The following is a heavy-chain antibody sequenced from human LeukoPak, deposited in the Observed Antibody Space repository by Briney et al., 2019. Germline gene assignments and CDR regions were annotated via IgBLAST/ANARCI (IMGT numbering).Heavy chain of an antibody. CDR1: GYTFTSYD. Sequence: ASVKVSCKASGYTFTSYDINWVRQATGQGLEWMGWMNPNSGNTGYAQKFQGRVTMTRDTSISTAYMELSRLRSDDTAVYYCARVPEYSSSSQRDYWGQGTLVTVSS. D-gene: IGHD6-6*01. J-gene: IGHJ4*02. CDR3: ARVPEYSSSSQRDY. CDR2: MNPNSGNT. V-gene: IGHV1-8*02.